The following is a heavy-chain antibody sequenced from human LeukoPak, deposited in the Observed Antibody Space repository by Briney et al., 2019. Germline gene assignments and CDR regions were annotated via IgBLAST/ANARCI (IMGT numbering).Heavy chain of an antibody. CDR3: ARDLAPQCSGGSCYPAPTWFDP. D-gene: IGHD2-15*01. J-gene: IGHJ5*02. CDR2: IKEDGSEK. CDR1: GFTFSRSW. V-gene: IGHV3-7*01. Sequence: GGSLRLSCAASGFTFSRSWMTWVRQAPGKGLEWVANIKEDGSEKYYVDSVKGRFTISRDNAKNSLYLQMNSLRAEDTAVYYCARDLAPQCSGGSCYPAPTWFDPWGQGTLVTVSS.